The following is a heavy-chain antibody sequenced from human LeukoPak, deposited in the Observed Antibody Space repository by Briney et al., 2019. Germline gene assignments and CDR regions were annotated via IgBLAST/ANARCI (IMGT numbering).Heavy chain of an antibody. CDR2: IYPADTDI. V-gene: IGHV5-51*01. J-gene: IGHJ5*02. Sequence: GESLKISCKGSGYSINNYWIAWVRQMPGKGLEWMGIIYPADTDIRYSPSFQGQVTISADKSISTAYLQWNSLKASDTAMYYCARQEYCSGASCYTWFDPWGQGTLVTVSS. D-gene: IGHD2-15*01. CDR1: GYSINNYW. CDR3: ARQEYCSGASCYTWFDP.